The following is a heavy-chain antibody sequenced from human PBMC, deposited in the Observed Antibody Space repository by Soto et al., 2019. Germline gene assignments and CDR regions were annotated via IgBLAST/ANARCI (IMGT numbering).Heavy chain of an antibody. CDR3: AKTGGYDFWSGYYPIGKDYYCYMDV. D-gene: IGHD3-3*01. J-gene: IGHJ6*03. CDR1: GFTFSSYA. Sequence: PRGSLRLSCAASGFTFSSYAMSWVRQAPGKGLEWVSAISGSGGSTYYADSVKGRFTISRDNSKNTLYLQMNSLRAEDTAVYYCAKTGGYDFWSGYYPIGKDYYCYMDVWGKGTTVTVSS. V-gene: IGHV3-23*01. CDR2: ISGSGGST.